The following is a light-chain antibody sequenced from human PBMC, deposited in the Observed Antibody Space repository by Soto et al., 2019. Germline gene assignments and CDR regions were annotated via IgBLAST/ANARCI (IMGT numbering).Light chain of an antibody. V-gene: IGKV3-20*01. J-gene: IGKJ3*01. CDR2: DAS. CDR1: ESVANNH. Sequence: EVVLTQSPGTLSLSAGERATLSCRASESVANNHLAWYQQKPGQAPRLLIYDASTRADGIPDRFSGSGSGTDFTLTISRLEPEDFGVYFCHHYTRSPIFTFGPGTTVD. CDR3: HHYTRSPIFT.